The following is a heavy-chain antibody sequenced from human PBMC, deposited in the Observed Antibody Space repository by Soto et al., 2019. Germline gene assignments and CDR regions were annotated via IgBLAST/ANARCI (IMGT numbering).Heavy chain of an antibody. CDR1: GFQFSNFV. J-gene: IGHJ6*02. V-gene: IGHV3-23*01. CDR3: AKGSSSYFNYPHALDV. Sequence: GGSLRLSCAASGFQFSNFVMSLVRRCPGKGLEWVSVISANGGSPYYSGSVQGRFTISRDNSDNTVFLQMNSLRADDTAIYYCAKGSSSYFNYPHALDVWGQGTAVTLSS. D-gene: IGHD6-13*01. CDR2: ISANGGSP.